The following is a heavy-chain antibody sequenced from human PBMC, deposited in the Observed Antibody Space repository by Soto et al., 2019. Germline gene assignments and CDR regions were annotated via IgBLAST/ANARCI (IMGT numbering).Heavy chain of an antibody. CDR1: GFPFSSYS. CDR2: ISSSSSTI. Sequence: PGGSLRLSCAASGFPFSSYSMNWVRQAPGKGLEWVSYISSSSSTIYYADSVKGRFTISRDNAKNSLYLQMNSLRDEDTAVYYCARAQLLRFLEWLPSYGMDVWGQGTTVTVSS. D-gene: IGHD3-3*01. CDR3: ARAQLLRFLEWLPSYGMDV. J-gene: IGHJ6*02. V-gene: IGHV3-48*02.